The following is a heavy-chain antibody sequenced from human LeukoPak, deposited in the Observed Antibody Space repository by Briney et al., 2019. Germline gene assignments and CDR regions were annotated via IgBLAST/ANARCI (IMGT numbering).Heavy chain of an antibody. CDR1: GFSFSGHW. CDR3: AKQLGYCSDGSCYFPY. V-gene: IGHV3-74*01. J-gene: IGHJ4*02. CDR2: ISPTGSTT. D-gene: IGHD2-15*01. Sequence: GGSLRLSCTASGFSFSGHWMHWARQLPGKGLVWVSRISPTGSTTSYADSVQGRFTISRDNSKSTLCLQMNSLRAEDTAVYYCAKQLGYCSDGSCYFPYWGQGTLVTVSS.